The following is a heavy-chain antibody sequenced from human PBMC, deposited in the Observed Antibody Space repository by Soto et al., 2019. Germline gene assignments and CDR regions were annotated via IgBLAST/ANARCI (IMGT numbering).Heavy chain of an antibody. Sequence: TSETLSLTCTVSSGSISSPHDYWAWLRQSPGRGLEWIASIYYSGSTYHNPSLKSRITISVDTSKNQFSLHLTSVTAADTAVYYCARHGLTAYMVYYFDFWGQGTLVTVSS. CDR1: SGSISSPHDY. D-gene: IGHD3-16*01. V-gene: IGHV4-39*01. CDR2: IYYSGST. J-gene: IGHJ4*02. CDR3: ARHGLTAYMVYYFDF.